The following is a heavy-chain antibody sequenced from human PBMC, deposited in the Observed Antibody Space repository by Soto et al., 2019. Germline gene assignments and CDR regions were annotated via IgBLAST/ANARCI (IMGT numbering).Heavy chain of an antibody. V-gene: IGHV4-30-4*01. CDR2: IYYSGST. CDR3: ARSSGGTHDPDY. Sequence: QVQLQESGPGLVKPSQTLSLTCTVSGGSISSGDYYWSWIRQPPGKGLEWIGYIYYSGSTYYNPSLKSRVTISGDTAKNQFSLKLSSVTAADTAVYYCARSSGGTHDPDYWGQGTLVTVSS. J-gene: IGHJ4*02. CDR1: GGSISSGDYY. D-gene: IGHD3-16*01.